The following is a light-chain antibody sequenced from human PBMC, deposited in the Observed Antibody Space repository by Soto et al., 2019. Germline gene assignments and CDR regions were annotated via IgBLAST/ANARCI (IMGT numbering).Light chain of an antibody. J-gene: IGKJ2*01. V-gene: IGKV3-15*01. Sequence: IVMTQSPATLPVSPGERATLSCRATQRVSTNLAWYQQKPGQAPRLLFYAASSRATGVPARFSGSGSGTEFTLTISSLQSEDFALYYCQQYNNWPYTFGQGTRLEVK. CDR1: QRVSTN. CDR3: QQYNNWPYT. CDR2: AAS.